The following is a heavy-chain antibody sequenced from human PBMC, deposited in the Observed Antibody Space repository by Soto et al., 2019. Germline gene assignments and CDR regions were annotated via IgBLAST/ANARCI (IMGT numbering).Heavy chain of an antibody. V-gene: IGHV3-7*05. D-gene: IGHD6-13*01. CDR3: ARDVSTGSSSLYLDAFDI. CDR2: IRRDGGAT. J-gene: IGHJ3*02. CDR1: GFSFSNYW. Sequence: EVQLVESGGALVQPGESLRLSCEASGFSFSNYWMTWVRQAPGKGLEWVANIRRDGGATSYLDSVRGRFTISRDNAENSLYLQMNSLRAEDTALYYCARDVSTGSSSLYLDAFDIWGQGTMVTVSS.